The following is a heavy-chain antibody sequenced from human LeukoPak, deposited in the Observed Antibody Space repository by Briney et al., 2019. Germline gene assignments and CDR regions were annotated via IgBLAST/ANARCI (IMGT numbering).Heavy chain of an antibody. V-gene: IGHV3-15*01. D-gene: IGHD3-9*01. CDR2: IKSKTDGGTT. CDR3: TTDQGYFDWLPLDY. J-gene: IGHJ4*02. CDR1: GFTFSNAW. Sequence: GGSLRLSCAASGFTFSNAWMSWVRQAPGKGLEWVGRIKSKTDGGTTDYAAPVKGRFTISRDDSKNTLYLQMNSLKTEDTAVYYCTTDQGYFDWLPLDYWGQGTLVTVSS.